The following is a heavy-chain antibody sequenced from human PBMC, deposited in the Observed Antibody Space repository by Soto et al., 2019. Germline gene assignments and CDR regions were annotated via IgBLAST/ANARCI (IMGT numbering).Heavy chain of an antibody. D-gene: IGHD2-2*01. J-gene: IGHJ6*02. CDR3: PKSVNPVSASRSYAGMDI. CDR2: IIPVLGVE. V-gene: IGHV1-69*02. Sequence: QVQLVQSGAEVKRPGSSVKVSCRASGGSFSSYIVSWVRQAPGQGLEWMGRIIPVLGVEYYAQKFQGRVKITAEKSTSTAYMELSILRTEDTAVYYCPKSVNPVSASRSYAGMDIWRPGTTVTVSS. CDR1: GGSFSSYI.